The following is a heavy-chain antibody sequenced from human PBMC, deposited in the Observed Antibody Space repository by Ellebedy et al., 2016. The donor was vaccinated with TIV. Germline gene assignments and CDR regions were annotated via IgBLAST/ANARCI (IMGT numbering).Heavy chain of an antibody. CDR3: ARGRGVIRYFDWFRAREYYFDY. Sequence: MPSETLSLTCAVYGGSFSGYYWSWIRQPPGKGLEWIGEINHSGSTNYNPSLKSRVTISVDTSKNQFSLKLSSVTAADTAVYYCARGRGVIRYFDWFRAREYYFDYWGQGTLVTVSS. J-gene: IGHJ4*02. V-gene: IGHV4-34*01. CDR2: INHSGST. CDR1: GGSFSGYY. D-gene: IGHD3-9*01.